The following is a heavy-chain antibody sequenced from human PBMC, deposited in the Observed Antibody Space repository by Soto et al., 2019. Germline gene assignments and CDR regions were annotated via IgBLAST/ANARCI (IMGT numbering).Heavy chain of an antibody. J-gene: IGHJ4*02. CDR3: ARGYYDFWSGHDAGYFDY. V-gene: IGHV1-3*01. CDR2: INAGNGNT. D-gene: IGHD3-3*01. Sequence: GASVKVSCKASGYTFTSYAMHWVRQAPGQRLEWMGWINAGNGNTKYSQKFQGRVTITRDTSASTAYMELSSLRSEDTAVYYCARGYYDFWSGHDAGYFDYWGQGTLVTVSS. CDR1: GYTFTSYA.